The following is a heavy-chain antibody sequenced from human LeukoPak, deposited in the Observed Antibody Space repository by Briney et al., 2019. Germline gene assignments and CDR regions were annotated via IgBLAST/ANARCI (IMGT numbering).Heavy chain of an antibody. CDR1: GFTFSSYS. CDR2: ISSSSSTI. D-gene: IGHD3-3*01. Sequence: PGGSLRLSCAASGFTFSSYSMNWVRQAPGKGLEWVSYISSSSSTIYYADSVKGRFTISRDNAKNSLYLQMNSLRAEDTAVYYCARDDYDFWSGYYTFDYWGQGTLVTVSS. J-gene: IGHJ4*02. CDR3: ARDDYDFWSGYYTFDY. V-gene: IGHV3-48*01.